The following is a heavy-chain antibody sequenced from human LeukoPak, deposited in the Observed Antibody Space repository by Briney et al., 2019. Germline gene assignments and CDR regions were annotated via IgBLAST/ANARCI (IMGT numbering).Heavy chain of an antibody. J-gene: IGHJ6*03. CDR3: ARDMWEQSRYYYMDV. CDR2: ISYDGSNK. Sequence: PGGSLRLSCAASGFTFSSYAMHWVRQAPGKGLEWVAVISYDGSNKYYADSVKGRFTISRDNSKNTLYLQMNSLRAEDTAVYYCARDMWEQSRYYYMDVWGKGTTVTVSS. V-gene: IGHV3-30-3*01. CDR1: GFTFSSYA. D-gene: IGHD1-26*01.